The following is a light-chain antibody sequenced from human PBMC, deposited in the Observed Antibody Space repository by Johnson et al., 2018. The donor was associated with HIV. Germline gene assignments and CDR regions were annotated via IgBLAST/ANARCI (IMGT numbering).Light chain of an antibody. J-gene: IGLJ1*01. Sequence: QSVLTQPPSVSAAPGQKVTISCSGSSSNIGNNYVSWYQQLPGTAPKLLIYDNNKRPSGIPGRFSGSKSGTSATLGITGLQTGDEADYYCGTWDSSLSSYVFGIGTKVTVL. CDR3: GTWDSSLSSYV. CDR2: DNN. CDR1: SSNIGNNY. V-gene: IGLV1-51*01.